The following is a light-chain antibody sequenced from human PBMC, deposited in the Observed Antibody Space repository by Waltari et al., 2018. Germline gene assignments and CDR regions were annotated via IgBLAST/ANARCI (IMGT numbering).Light chain of an antibody. V-gene: IGKV3-20*01. CDR3: QQYGSSPHT. CDR1: QSVSSNY. Sequence: EIVLTQSPGTPSLSPGERATLPCRASQSVSSNYLAWYHQRPGQAPRLRIYGASTRATGIPDRFSGSGSGTDFTLTISRLEPEDFAVYYCQQYGSSPHTFGPGTKVDIK. CDR2: GAS. J-gene: IGKJ3*01.